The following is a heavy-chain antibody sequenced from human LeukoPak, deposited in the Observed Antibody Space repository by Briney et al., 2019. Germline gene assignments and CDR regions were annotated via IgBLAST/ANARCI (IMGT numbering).Heavy chain of an antibody. CDR2: IRGSGGNT. CDR3: ATPDGYYRD. V-gene: IGHV3-23*01. J-gene: IGHJ6*02. CDR1: GLTFSSHG. D-gene: IGHD5-24*01. Sequence: GGSLRLSCAASGLTFSSHGMSWVRQAPGKGLEWVSGIRGSGGNTYYADSVKGRFTISRDNSKNTLYLQMNSLRAEDTAVFYCATPDGYYRDWGQGTTVTVSS.